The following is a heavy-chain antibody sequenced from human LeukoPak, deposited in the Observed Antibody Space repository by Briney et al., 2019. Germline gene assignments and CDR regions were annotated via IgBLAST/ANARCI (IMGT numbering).Heavy chain of an antibody. CDR3: ARDPTGRYYFDY. J-gene: IGHJ4*02. V-gene: IGHV3-7*01. CDR2: IKQDGSEK. CDR1: GFTFSSYW. D-gene: IGHD1-1*01. Sequence: PGGSLRLSCAASGFTFSSYWMSWVRQGPGKGLERVANIKQDGSEKYYVDSVKGRFTISRDNAKNSLYLQMNSLRAEDTAVYYCARDPTGRYYFDYWGQGTLVTVSS.